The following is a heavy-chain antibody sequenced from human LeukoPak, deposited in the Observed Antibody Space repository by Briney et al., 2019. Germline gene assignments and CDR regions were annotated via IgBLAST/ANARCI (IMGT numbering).Heavy chain of an antibody. V-gene: IGHV1-69*13. CDR2: IIPIFGTA. J-gene: IGHJ5*02. CDR1: GGTFISYA. D-gene: IGHD4-17*01. Sequence: ASVKVSFTASGGTFISYAISWVRQAPGQGLEWMGGIIPIFGTANYAQKFQGRVTITADESTSTAYMELSSLRSEDTAVYYCARGPESHDYGDYGNWFDPWGQGTLVTVSS. CDR3: ARGPESHDYGDYGNWFDP.